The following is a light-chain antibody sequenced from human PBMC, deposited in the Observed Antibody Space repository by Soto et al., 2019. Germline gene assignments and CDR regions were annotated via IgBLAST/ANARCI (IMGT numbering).Light chain of an antibody. J-gene: IGKJ5*01. CDR1: QTLSPNY. CDR3: QKYSALPMK. V-gene: IGKV3-20*01. CDR2: GSS. Sequence: EIVLTHSPATLSFSPLEIATLSFSSSQTLSPNYLAWCQQKPGHPPRLLIYGSSKRATGIPDRFSGSGSGTAFTLTISRLEPDDFGVYFCQKYSALPMKFGQGTRLEIK.